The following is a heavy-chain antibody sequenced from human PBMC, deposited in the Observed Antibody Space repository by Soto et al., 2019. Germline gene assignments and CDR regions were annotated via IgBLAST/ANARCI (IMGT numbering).Heavy chain of an antibody. CDR1: GFTFSTYD. D-gene: IGHD6-19*01. J-gene: IGHJ5*02. CDR2: IGTGGDT. Sequence: VQLVESGGGLVQPGGSLRLSCAASGFTFSTYDMHWVRQAAGKSLEWVSLIGTGGDTHYPGSVRGRFTTSGENAKNSLYLQMNNLRADDTAIYYCARDASGWGLDLWGQGTLVTVSS. V-gene: IGHV3-13*01. CDR3: ARDASGWGLDL.